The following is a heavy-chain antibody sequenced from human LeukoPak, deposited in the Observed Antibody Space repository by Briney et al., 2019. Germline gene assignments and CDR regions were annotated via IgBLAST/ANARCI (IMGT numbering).Heavy chain of an antibody. Sequence: GGSLRLSCAASGFTFRSYAMSWVRQAPGKGLEWVAVIWYDGSNKYYADSVKGRFTISKDNSKNTLYLQMNSLRAEDTAVYYCARDQYYSPDYWGQGTLVTVSS. CDR3: ARDQYYSPDY. J-gene: IGHJ4*02. D-gene: IGHD2-21*01. V-gene: IGHV3-33*08. CDR1: GFTFRSYA. CDR2: IWYDGSNK.